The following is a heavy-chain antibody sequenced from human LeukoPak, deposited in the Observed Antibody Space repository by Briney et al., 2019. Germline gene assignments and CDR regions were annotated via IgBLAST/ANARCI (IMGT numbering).Heavy chain of an antibody. D-gene: IGHD3-16*01. CDR1: GFTFSSYW. Sequence: GGSLRLSCAASGFTFSSYWMNWARQAPGKGLEWVASINHNGNVNYYVDSVKGRFTISRDNSKNSLYLQMSNLRAEDTAVYFCARGGGLDVWGQGATVTVSS. J-gene: IGHJ6*02. V-gene: IGHV3-7*03. CDR3: ARGGGLDV. CDR2: INHNGNVN.